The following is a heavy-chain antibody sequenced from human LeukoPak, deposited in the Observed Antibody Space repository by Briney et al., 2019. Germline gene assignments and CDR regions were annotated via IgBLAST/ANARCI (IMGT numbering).Heavy chain of an antibody. J-gene: IGHJ6*03. Sequence: GGSLRLSCAASGFTFSSYWMSWIRQAPGKGLEWVANIKQDGSEKYYVDSVKGRFTISRDNAKNSLYLQMNSLRAEDTAVYYCASRYSSSWYYYYYYMDVWGKGTTVTVSS. CDR2: IKQDGSEK. CDR3: ASRYSSSWYYYYYYMDV. V-gene: IGHV3-7*01. D-gene: IGHD6-13*01. CDR1: GFTFSSYW.